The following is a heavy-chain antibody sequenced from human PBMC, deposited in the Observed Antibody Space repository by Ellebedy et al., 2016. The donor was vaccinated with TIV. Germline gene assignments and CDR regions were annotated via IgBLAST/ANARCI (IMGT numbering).Heavy chain of an antibody. CDR3: ARRITGTYGDDALDI. Sequence: GESLKISCAASGFTVSYTYMSWVRQAPGKGLEWVSVIHTGGDTYYADSVKGRFTISRDSSKNTLYLQMNSLRAEGTAVYYCARRITGTYGDDALDIWGQGTMVTVSS. D-gene: IGHD1-20*01. J-gene: IGHJ3*02. CDR1: GFTVSYTY. CDR2: IHTGGDT. V-gene: IGHV3-53*01.